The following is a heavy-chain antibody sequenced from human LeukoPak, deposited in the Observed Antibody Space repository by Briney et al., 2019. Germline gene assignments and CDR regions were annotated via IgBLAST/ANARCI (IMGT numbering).Heavy chain of an antibody. V-gene: IGHV3-21*01. Sequence: GGSLRLSCAASGFTFSRHAMNWVRQAPGKGLEWVSSITSSGSYRYHSDSVKGRFTIPRDNAKNSLYLQMNSLRVEDTAVYYCAGARGWEFSSWGQGTLVTVSS. J-gene: IGHJ5*02. CDR2: ITSSGSYR. CDR3: AGARGWEFSS. D-gene: IGHD1-26*01. CDR1: GFTFSRHA.